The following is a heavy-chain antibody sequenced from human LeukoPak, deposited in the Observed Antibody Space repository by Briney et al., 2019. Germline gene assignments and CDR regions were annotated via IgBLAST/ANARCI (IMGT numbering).Heavy chain of an antibody. D-gene: IGHD3-9*01. CDR2: INPNSGGT. Sequence: ASVKVSCKASGYTFTGYYMHWVRQAPGQGLEWMGWINPNSGGTNYAQKFQGRVTMTRDTSISTAYMELSRLRSDDTAVYYCARGFDILTGYLGVGWFDPWGQGTLVTVSS. J-gene: IGHJ5*02. V-gene: IGHV1-2*02. CDR3: ARGFDILTGYLGVGWFDP. CDR1: GYTFTGYY.